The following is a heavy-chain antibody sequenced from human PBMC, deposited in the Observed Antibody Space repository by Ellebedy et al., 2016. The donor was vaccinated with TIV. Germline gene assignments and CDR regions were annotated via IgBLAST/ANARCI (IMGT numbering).Heavy chain of an antibody. CDR1: GFTFSSYA. V-gene: IGHV3-30-3*01. Sequence: PGGSLRLSCAASGFTFSSYAMHWVRQAPGKGLEWVAVISYDGFNKYYADSVKGRFTISRDNSKNMLYLQMNSLRAEDTAVYYCARDRQLVLHAFEYFQHWGQGTLVTVSS. CDR3: ARDRQLVLHAFEYFQH. CDR2: ISYDGFNK. J-gene: IGHJ1*01. D-gene: IGHD6-13*01.